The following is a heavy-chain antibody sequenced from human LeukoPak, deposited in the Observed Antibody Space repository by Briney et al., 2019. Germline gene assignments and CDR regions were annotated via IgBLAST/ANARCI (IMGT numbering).Heavy chain of an antibody. V-gene: IGHV4-34*01. Sequence: SETLSLTCAVYGGSFSGYYWSWIRQPPGKGLEWIGEINHSGGTKYNPSLKSRVTISVDTSKNQFSLKLSSVTAADTAVYYCARASGTNWNYDLWGQGTLVTVSS. D-gene: IGHD1-7*01. CDR1: GGSFSGYY. J-gene: IGHJ4*02. CDR3: ARASGTNWNYDL. CDR2: INHSGGT.